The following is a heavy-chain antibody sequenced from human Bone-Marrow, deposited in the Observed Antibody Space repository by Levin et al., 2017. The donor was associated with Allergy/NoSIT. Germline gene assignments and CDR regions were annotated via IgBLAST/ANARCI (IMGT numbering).Heavy chain of an antibody. CDR3: TRDGQTTVYGMDV. Sequence: GGSLRLSCTASGFTFGDYAMSWFRQAPGKGLEWVGFIRSKAYGGTTEYAASVKGRFTISRDDSKSIAYLQMNSLKTEDTAVYYCTRDGQTTVYGMDVWGQGTTVTVSS. CDR1: GFTFGDYA. V-gene: IGHV3-49*03. D-gene: IGHD1-1*01. CDR2: IRSKAYGGTT. J-gene: IGHJ6*02.